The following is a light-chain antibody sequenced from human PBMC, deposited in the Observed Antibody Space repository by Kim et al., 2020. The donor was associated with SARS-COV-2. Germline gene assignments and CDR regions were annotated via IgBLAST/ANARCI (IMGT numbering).Light chain of an antibody. J-gene: IGLJ3*02. CDR1: NDNAGNQG. V-gene: IGLV10-54*01. CDR3: SAWDSSLGAWV. CDR2: SNT. Sequence: RTAPLTSPVNNDNAGNQGAAWLQHHQGHPPKLLSYSNTNRPSGISEKLSASRSGDAASLTITGLQPEDEADYYCSAWDSSLGAWVFGGGTQLTVL.